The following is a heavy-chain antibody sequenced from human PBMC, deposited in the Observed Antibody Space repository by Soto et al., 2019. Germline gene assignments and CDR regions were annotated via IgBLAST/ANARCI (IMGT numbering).Heavy chain of an antibody. CDR1: GGSISSSSYY. V-gene: IGHV4-39*01. CDR2: IYYSGST. D-gene: IGHD3-16*01. CDR3: ARGYYSSGWFDP. J-gene: IGHJ5*02. Sequence: SETLSLTCSVSGGSISSSSYYWGWIRQPPGKGLEWIGSIYYSGSTYYNPSLESRVTISVDTSKNQFSLKLSSMTATDTAVYYCARGYYSSGWFDPRGQGTLVTVSS.